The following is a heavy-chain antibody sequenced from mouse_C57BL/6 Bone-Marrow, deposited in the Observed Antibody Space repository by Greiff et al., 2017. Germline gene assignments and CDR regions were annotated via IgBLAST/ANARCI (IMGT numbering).Heavy chain of an antibody. J-gene: IGHJ3*01. Sequence: QVQLQQPGAELVKPGASVKLSCKASGYTFTSYWMHWVKQRPGQGLEWIGMIHPNSGSTNYNEKFKSKATLTVDKSSSTAYMQLSSLTSEDSAVYYCAKYYGSGYWFAYWGQGTLVTVSA. CDR2: IHPNSGST. CDR3: AKYYGSGYWFAY. D-gene: IGHD1-1*01. V-gene: IGHV1-64*01. CDR1: GYTFTSYW.